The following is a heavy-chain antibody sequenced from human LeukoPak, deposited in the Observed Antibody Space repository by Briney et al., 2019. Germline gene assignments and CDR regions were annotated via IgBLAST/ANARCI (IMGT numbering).Heavy chain of an antibody. D-gene: IGHD6-13*01. CDR3: ARGGDSSSLFHFDY. CDR2: IYYSGST. V-gene: IGHV4-59*01. Sequence: SETLSLTCTVSGGSISSYYWSWIRQPPGKGLEWIGYIYYSGSTNYNPSLKSRVTISVDTSKNQFSLKLSSVPAADTAVYYCARGGDSSSLFHFDYRGQGTLVTVSS. J-gene: IGHJ4*02. CDR1: GGSISSYY.